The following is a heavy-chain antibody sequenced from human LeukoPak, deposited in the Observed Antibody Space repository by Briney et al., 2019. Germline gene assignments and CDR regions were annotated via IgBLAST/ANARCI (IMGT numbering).Heavy chain of an antibody. CDR1: GFTVSSNY. CDR3: ARERWGRGYFDY. J-gene: IGHJ4*02. V-gene: IGHV3-53*05. Sequence: GGSLRLSCAASGFTVSSNYMSWVRQAPGKGLEWVSVIYSGGSTYYADYVKGRFTISRDNSKNTLYLQMNSLRAEDTAVYYCARERWGRGYFDYWGQGTLVTVSS. CDR2: IYSGGST. D-gene: IGHD2-21*02.